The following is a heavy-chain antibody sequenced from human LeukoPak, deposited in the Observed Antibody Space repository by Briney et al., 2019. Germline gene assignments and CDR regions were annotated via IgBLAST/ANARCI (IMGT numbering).Heavy chain of an antibody. J-gene: IGHJ4*02. CDR1: GFTFSSYA. CDR2: ISYDGSNK. D-gene: IGHD5-24*01. Sequence: GGSLRLSCAASGFTFSSYAMHWVRQAPGKGLEWVAVISYDGSNKYYADSVKGRFTISRDNSKNTLYLQMNSLRAEDTAVYHCARDFGGWLQRINYFDYWGQGTLVTVSS. CDR3: ARDFGGWLQRINYFDY. V-gene: IGHV3-30-3*01.